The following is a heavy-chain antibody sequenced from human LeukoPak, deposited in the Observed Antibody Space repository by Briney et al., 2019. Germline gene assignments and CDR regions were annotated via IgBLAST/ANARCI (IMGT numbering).Heavy chain of an antibody. CDR3: TTTSFSDLLHFDY. Sequence: AGGSLRLSCAASGFTFSNAWMSWVRQAPGKGLEWVGRIKSKTDGGTTDYAAPVKGRFTISRDDSKNTLYLQMNSLKTEDTAVYYCTTTSFSDLLHFDYWGQGTLVTVSS. J-gene: IGHJ4*02. V-gene: IGHV3-15*01. CDR1: GFTFSNAW. D-gene: IGHD2-21*02. CDR2: IKSKTDGGTT.